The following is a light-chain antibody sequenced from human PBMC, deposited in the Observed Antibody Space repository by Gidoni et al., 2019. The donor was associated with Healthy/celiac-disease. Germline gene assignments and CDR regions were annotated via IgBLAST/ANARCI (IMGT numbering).Light chain of an antibody. CDR3: QQYNSYPT. V-gene: IGKV1-5*03. Sequence: IQMTQSPSTLSASVGDRVTITCRASQSISNLFSWYQQKPGKAPTLLIDKASSLESGVPSRFSGSGSGTEFTLTISSLQPDDFATYYCQQYNSYPTFGPGTKVDIK. J-gene: IGKJ3*01. CDR2: KAS. CDR1: QSISNL.